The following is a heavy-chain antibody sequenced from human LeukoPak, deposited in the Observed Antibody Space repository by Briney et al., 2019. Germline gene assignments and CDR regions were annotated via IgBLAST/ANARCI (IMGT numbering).Heavy chain of an antibody. D-gene: IGHD6-19*01. Sequence: SETLSLTCTVSGGSISSYYWSWIRQPPGKGLEWIGYIYYSGSTNYNPSLKSRVTISVDTSKNQFSLKLSSVTAADTAMYYCARTFQLLAGKAPYFDYWGQGTLVTVSS. CDR2: IYYSGST. CDR1: GGSISSYY. V-gene: IGHV4-59*01. J-gene: IGHJ4*02. CDR3: ARTFQLLAGKAPYFDY.